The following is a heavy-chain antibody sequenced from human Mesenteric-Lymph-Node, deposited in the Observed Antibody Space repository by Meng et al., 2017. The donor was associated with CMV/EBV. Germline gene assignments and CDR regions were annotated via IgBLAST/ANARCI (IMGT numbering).Heavy chain of an antibody. CDR3: AKDDYYPDSSGDYQADWCY. J-gene: IGHJ4*02. D-gene: IGHD3-22*01. CDR1: FSSSW. Sequence: FSSSWMHWVCKAPEKGLEWVADTKCDGSEKYYVDSVKGRLTISRDNARNSLYLQVNSLRAEDTAVYYCAKDDYYPDSSGDYQADWCYWGQGTLVTVSS. CDR2: TKCDGSEK. V-gene: IGHV3-52*01.